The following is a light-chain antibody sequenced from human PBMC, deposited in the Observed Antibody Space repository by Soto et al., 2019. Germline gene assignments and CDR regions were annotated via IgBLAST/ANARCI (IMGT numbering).Light chain of an antibody. CDR1: QSVSSN. V-gene: IGKV3-15*01. CDR3: QQDNNWPPTYT. CDR2: GAS. J-gene: IGKJ2*01. Sequence: EIVMTQSPATLSVSPGERATLSCRASQSVSSNLAWYQQKPGQAPRLLIYGASTRATGIPARFSGSGSGTEFTLTISSLQSEDFAVYDCQQDNNWPPTYTFGQGTKMEIK.